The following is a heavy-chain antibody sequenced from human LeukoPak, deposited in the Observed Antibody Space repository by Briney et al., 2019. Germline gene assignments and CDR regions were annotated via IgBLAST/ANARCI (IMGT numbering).Heavy chain of an antibody. CDR2: INHSGST. Sequence: SETLSLTCAVYGGSFSGYYWSWIRQPPGKGLEWIGEINHSGSTNYNPSLKSRLTISVDTSKNRFSLKLSSVSAADTAVYYCARGRMHIDYWGQGTLDSVSS. CDR1: GGSFSGYY. CDR3: ARGRMHIDY. J-gene: IGHJ4*02. V-gene: IGHV4-34*01. D-gene: IGHD2-8*01.